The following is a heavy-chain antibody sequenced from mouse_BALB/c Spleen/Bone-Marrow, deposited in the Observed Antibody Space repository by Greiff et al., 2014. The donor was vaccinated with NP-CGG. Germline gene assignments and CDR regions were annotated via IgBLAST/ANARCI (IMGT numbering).Heavy chain of an antibody. J-gene: IGHJ2*01. D-gene: IGHD3-1*01. CDR2: IYPGDGDT. CDR3: ARVGFSFDY. Sequence: VQREESGAELVRPGSSVKISCKASGFAFRNSWMNWVKQRPGQGLEWIGQIYPGDGDTNYNGKFKGKATLTADRSSSTASMQHSSLTSEDAAVYFCARVGFSFDYWGQGTTLTVSA. CDR1: GFAFRNSW. V-gene: IGHV1-80*01.